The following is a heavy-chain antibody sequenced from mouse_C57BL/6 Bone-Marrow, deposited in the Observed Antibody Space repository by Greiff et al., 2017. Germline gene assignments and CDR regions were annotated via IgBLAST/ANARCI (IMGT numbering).Heavy chain of an antibody. J-gene: IGHJ1*03. Sequence: QVQLQQPGAELVKPGASVKLSCKASGYTFTSYWMHWVKQRPGQGLEWIGMIHPNSGSTNYNEKFKSKATLTVDKSSSTAYMQLSSLTSEDSAVYYFAKWGYGSSHWYFDVWGTGTTVTVSS. CDR2: IHPNSGST. CDR3: AKWGYGSSHWYFDV. D-gene: IGHD1-1*01. CDR1: GYTFTSYW. V-gene: IGHV1-64*01.